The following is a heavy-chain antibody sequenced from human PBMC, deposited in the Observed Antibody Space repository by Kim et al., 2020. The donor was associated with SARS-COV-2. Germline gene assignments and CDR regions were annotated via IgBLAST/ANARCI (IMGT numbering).Heavy chain of an antibody. V-gene: IGHV1-18*04. D-gene: IGHD5-12*01. CDR2: ISAYNGNT. J-gene: IGHJ5*02. Sequence: ASVKVSCKASGYTFTSYGISWVRQAPGQGLEWMGWISAYNGNTNYAQKLQGRVTMTTDTSTSTAYMELRTLGSDDTAVYYCAGVDDNWFDPWGQGTLVTVSS. CDR3: AGVDDNWFDP. CDR1: GYTFTSYG.